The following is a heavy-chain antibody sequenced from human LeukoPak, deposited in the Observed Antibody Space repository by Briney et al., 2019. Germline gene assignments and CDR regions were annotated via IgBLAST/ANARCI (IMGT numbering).Heavy chain of an antibody. J-gene: IGHJ3*02. CDR2: INPDSGGT. V-gene: IGHV1-2*02. CDR3: ASLSLVTAPGFDASDT. D-gene: IGHD6-13*01. CDR1: GYTFTGFY. Sequence: WASVKVSCKASGYTFTGFYMHWVRQAPGQGLEWMGWINPDSGGTNYAQKFRGMLTMTRQTSINPAYMDLNSMRADDTAVYYCASLSLVTAPGFDASDTWGQGPMVTVSS.